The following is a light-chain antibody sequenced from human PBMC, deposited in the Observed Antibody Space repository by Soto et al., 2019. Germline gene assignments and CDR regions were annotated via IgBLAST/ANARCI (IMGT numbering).Light chain of an antibody. CDR1: SSDVGGYNY. Sequence: QSALTQPASVSGSPGQSITISCTGTSSDVGGYNYVSWYQQHPGKAPKLMIYDVSTRPSGVSNRFSGSKSGNTASLTISGLQAEDEADYYCSSYPSSSTYVVFGGGTKLTVL. J-gene: IGLJ2*01. V-gene: IGLV2-14*01. CDR2: DVS. CDR3: SSYPSSSTYVV.